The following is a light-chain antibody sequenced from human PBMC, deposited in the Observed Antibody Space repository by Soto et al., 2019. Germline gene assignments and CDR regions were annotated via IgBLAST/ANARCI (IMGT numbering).Light chain of an antibody. CDR1: QDIFNY. V-gene: IGKV1-5*03. CDR3: QQDTNYTWR. CDR2: EAS. Sequence: QITRSTSSASASVGDRVTITCRASQDIFNYLAWYQQKPGKAPRLLIYEASRLESGVPSRISGSGSGTEFTLTISSLQPDDFATYCCQQDTNYTWRLGQGTKVDIK. J-gene: IGKJ1*01.